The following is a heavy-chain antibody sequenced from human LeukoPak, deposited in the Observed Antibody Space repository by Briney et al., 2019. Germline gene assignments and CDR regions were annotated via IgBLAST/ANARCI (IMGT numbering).Heavy chain of an antibody. CDR1: GGSISSSSYY. Sequence: PSETLSLTCTVSGGSISSSSYYWGWIRQPPGKGLEWIGSIYYSGSTYYNPSLKSRVTISVDTSKNQFSLELSSVTAADTAVYYCARDRGDYFDYWGQGTLVTVSS. J-gene: IGHJ4*02. CDR3: ARDRGDYFDY. V-gene: IGHV4-39*07. CDR2: IYYSGST. D-gene: IGHD2-15*01.